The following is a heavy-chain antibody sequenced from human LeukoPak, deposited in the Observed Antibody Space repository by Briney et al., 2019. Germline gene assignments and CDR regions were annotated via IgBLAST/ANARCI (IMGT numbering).Heavy chain of an antibody. Sequence: PGRSLRLSCAASGFTFTNYAIHWVRQAPGEGLEWVSVISFDGSHQYYADSVKGRFTISRDSSKNTVFLQMNSLKIEDTAVYYCAKEPEAIYYHYYMAVWGKGTTVTVSS. V-gene: IGHV3-30*04. CDR3: AKEPEAIYYHYYMAV. J-gene: IGHJ6*03. CDR1: GFTFTNYA. CDR2: ISFDGSHQ.